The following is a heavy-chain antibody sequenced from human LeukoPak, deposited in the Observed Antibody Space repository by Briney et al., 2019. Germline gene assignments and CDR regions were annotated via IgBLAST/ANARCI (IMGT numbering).Heavy chain of an antibody. Sequence: ASANVSCKASGYTFTNYGISWVRQAPGQGLEWMGWISAYNGDTNYAQKLQGRVTMTTNTSTTTAYMELRSVRSDDTAVYYCARVGRYFDWSFYHFECWGKGTLVTVSS. CDR1: GYTFTNYG. J-gene: IGHJ4*02. CDR3: ARVGRYFDWSFYHFEC. CDR2: ISAYNGDT. D-gene: IGHD3-9*01. V-gene: IGHV1-18*01.